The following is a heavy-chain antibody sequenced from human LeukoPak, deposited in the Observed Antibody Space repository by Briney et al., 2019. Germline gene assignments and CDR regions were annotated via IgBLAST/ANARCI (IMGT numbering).Heavy chain of an antibody. D-gene: IGHD3-22*01. CDR2: IRNDGSDK. V-gene: IGHV3-30*02. J-gene: IGHJ5*02. CDR1: GFTFSNYG. CDR3: AKVSYDSSGYSLGLYNWFDP. Sequence: GGSLRLSCAASGFTFSNYGMHWVREAPGRGLEWVAFIRNDGSDKYYGDSVKGRFTISRDNSKNTLYLQMNTLRAEDTAVYYCAKVSYDSSGYSLGLYNWFDPWGQGTLVTVSS.